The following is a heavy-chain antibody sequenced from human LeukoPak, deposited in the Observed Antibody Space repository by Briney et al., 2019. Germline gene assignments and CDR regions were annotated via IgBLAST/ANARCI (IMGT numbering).Heavy chain of an antibody. D-gene: IGHD1-26*01. J-gene: IGHJ4*02. Sequence: GGSLRLSCSASGFVFTIYTMYWVRQAPGKGPEYVSTISGSGNGFSIFYADSVKGRFTISRDDSKSILYLQMNGLRSEDTAVYYCVKDFGRIRGTPDSWGQGTLVTVSS. V-gene: IGHV3-64D*06. CDR3: VKDFGRIRGTPDS. CDR2: ISGSGNGFSI. CDR1: GFVFTIYT.